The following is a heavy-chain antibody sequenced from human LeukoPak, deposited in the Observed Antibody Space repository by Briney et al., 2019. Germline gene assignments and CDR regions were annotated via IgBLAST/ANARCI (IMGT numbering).Heavy chain of an antibody. Sequence: SETLSLTCTVSGGSLSSGGYYCSSTRQHPGKGLECNGYIYYSGSTYYHPSLKSRFTISVDTSKNQFSLKLRSVTAADTAVDYCARMSGYFGDWGQGTLVTV. CDR3: ARMSGYFGD. V-gene: IGHV4-31*03. CDR2: IYYSGST. D-gene: IGHD3-3*01. J-gene: IGHJ4*02. CDR1: GGSLSSGGYY.